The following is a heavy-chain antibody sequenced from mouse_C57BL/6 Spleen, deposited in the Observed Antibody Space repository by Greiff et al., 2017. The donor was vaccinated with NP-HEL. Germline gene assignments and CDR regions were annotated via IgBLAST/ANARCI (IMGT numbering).Heavy chain of an antibody. CDR3: ARWYYGSSYYWYFDV. V-gene: IGHV1-85*01. J-gene: IGHJ1*03. Sequence: QVQLKESGPELVKPGASVKLSCKASGYTFTSYDINWVKQRPGQGLEWIGWIYPRDGSTKYNEKFKGKATLTVDTSSSTAYMELHSLTSEDSAVYFCARWYYGSSYYWYFDVWGTGTTVTVSS. D-gene: IGHD1-1*01. CDR2: IYPRDGST. CDR1: GYTFTSYD.